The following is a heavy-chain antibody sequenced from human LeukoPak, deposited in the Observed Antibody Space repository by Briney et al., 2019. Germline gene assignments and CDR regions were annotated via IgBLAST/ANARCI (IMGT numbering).Heavy chain of an antibody. J-gene: IGHJ4*02. V-gene: IGHV1-24*01. CDR1: GYTLTELS. D-gene: IGHD2-15*01. CDR2: FDPEDGET. Sequence: ASVKVSCKVSGYTLTELSMHWVRQAPGKGLEWMGGFDPEDGETIYAQKFQGRVTMNEDTSTDTAYMELSSLRSEDTAVYYCATAKVFCSGGSCRNYYFDYWGQGTLVTVSS. CDR3: ATAKVFCSGGSCRNYYFDY.